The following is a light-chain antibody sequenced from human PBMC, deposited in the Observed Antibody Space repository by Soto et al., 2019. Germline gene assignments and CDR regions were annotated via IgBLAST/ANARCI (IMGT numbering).Light chain of an antibody. V-gene: IGLV2-11*01. CDR3: CSYAGSSNV. Sequence: QSALTQPRSVSGSPGQSVAISCTGTSSDVGGYNYVSWYQQHPGKAPKLMIYDVNKRPSGVPDRFSGSKSGNTASLTISGLQAEDEADYYCCSYAGSSNVFGTGTKVTV. CDR2: DVN. CDR1: SSDVGGYNY. J-gene: IGLJ1*01.